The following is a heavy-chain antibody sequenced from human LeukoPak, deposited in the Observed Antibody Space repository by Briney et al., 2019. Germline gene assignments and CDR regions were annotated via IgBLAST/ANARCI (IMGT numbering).Heavy chain of an antibody. Sequence: GGSLRLSCAASGFTFSSYWMSWVRQAPGKGLEWVASIKQDGSEKYYVDSVKGRFTISRDNAKNSLYLQMNSLRAEDTAVYYCARGRAVAGLKFDPWGQGTLVTVSS. CDR3: ARGRAVAGLKFDP. V-gene: IGHV3-7*01. CDR2: IKQDGSEK. D-gene: IGHD6-19*01. J-gene: IGHJ5*02. CDR1: GFTFSSYW.